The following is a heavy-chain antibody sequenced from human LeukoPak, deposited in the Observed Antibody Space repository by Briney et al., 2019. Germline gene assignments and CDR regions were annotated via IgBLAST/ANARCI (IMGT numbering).Heavy chain of an antibody. V-gene: IGHV3-11*01. J-gene: IGHJ4*02. CDR1: GFTFSDYY. CDR3: ARGHMVRGVYQPKSYYFDY. D-gene: IGHD3-10*01. Sequence: GGSLRLSCAASGFTFSDYYMSWIRQAPGKGLEWVSYISSSGSTIYYADSVKGRFTISRDNAKNSLYLQMNSLRAEDTAVYYCARGHMVRGVYQPKSYYFDYWGQGTLVTVSS. CDR2: ISSSGSTI.